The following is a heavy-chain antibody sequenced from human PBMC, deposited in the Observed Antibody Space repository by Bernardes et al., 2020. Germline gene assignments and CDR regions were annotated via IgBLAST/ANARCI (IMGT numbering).Heavy chain of an antibody. J-gene: IGHJ6*03. CDR2: ISYDGSKK. V-gene: IGHV3-30*18. CDR1: GFTFSSYG. CDR3: AKDPAADTYYYYYYMDG. Sequence: GGSLRLSREASGFTFSSYGMHWVRQAPGKGLEWVAVISYDGSKKDYVDSVKGRFTISRDNSKNTLYLQMNSLRAEDTAVYYCAKDPAADTYYYYYYMDGWGTGTTVTVS. D-gene: IGHD6-13*01.